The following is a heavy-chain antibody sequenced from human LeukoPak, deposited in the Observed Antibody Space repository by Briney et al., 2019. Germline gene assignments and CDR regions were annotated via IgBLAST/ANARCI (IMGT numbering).Heavy chain of an antibody. CDR1: GGSISGNY. CDR3: ARGLSRRDGFRF. V-gene: IGHV4-59*01. Sequence: SETLSLTCTVSGGSISGNYWSWIRQPPGKGLEWIGYIYYSGSTNYNPSLKSRVTISADTSTKQLSLKLSSVAAADTAVYYCARGLSRRDGFRFWGQGTLVTVSS. D-gene: IGHD5-24*01. J-gene: IGHJ4*02. CDR2: IYYSGST.